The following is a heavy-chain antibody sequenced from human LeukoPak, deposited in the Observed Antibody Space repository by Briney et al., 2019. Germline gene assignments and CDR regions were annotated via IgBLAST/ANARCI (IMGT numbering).Heavy chain of an antibody. Sequence: SETLSLTCTVSGGSISTSNYYWGWIRQPPGKGLEWIGSIYYSGSTYYNPSLKSRVTISVDTSKNQFSLKLSSVTAADTAVYYCASAARRVLPFDYWGQGPLVTVSS. D-gene: IGHD6-13*01. J-gene: IGHJ4*02. CDR1: GGSISTSNYY. CDR3: ASAARRVLPFDY. V-gene: IGHV4-39*07. CDR2: IYYSGST.